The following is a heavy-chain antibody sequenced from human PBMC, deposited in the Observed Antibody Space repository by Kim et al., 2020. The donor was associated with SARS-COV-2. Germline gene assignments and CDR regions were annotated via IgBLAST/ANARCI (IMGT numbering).Heavy chain of an antibody. Sequence: SETLSLTCTVSGGSISSGGYYWSWIRQHPGKGLEWIGYIYYSGSTYYNPSLKSRVTISVDTSKNQFSLKLSSVTAADTAVYYCARITLPRTVRGVITLYPGKSGMDVWGQGTTVTVSS. D-gene: IGHD3-10*01. CDR2: IYYSGST. CDR3: ARITLPRTVRGVITLYPGKSGMDV. CDR1: GGSISSGGYY. J-gene: IGHJ6*02. V-gene: IGHV4-31*03.